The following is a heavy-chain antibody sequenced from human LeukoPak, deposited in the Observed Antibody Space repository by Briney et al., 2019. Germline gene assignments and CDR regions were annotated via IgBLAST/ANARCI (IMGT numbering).Heavy chain of an antibody. CDR2: IKPDSSDT. CDR3: VRDRPHNWFDP. V-gene: IGHV1-2*02. Sequence: ASVKVSCKASGYTFTSYYMHWVRQAPGQGLEWMGLIKPDSSDTNYAQNFRGRVTMTRDTSITTAYMELNRLTSDDTAVYYCVRDRPHNWFDPWGQGTLVTVSS. J-gene: IGHJ5*02. CDR1: GYTFTSYY.